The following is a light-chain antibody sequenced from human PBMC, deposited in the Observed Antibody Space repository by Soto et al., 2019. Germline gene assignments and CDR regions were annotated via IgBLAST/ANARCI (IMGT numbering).Light chain of an antibody. CDR2: GAS. J-gene: IGKJ1*01. Sequence: EIVLTQSPGTLSVSPGERATLSCRASQSVSSKLAWYQQKPGQAPRLLFYGASTGATGIPARFSGSGSETEFTLSISSLQSEDFAAYYCQQYNNWPGTFGQGTKVEIK. CDR1: QSVSSK. V-gene: IGKV3-15*01. CDR3: QQYNNWPGT.